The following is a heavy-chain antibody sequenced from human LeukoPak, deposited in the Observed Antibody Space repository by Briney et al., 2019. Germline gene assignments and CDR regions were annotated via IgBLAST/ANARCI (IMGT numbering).Heavy chain of an antibody. CDR1: GFTVRTTY. CDR2: LYTGGGT. CDR3: ARSGYRHPYHFDS. D-gene: IGHD3-22*01. V-gene: IGHV3-53*01. Sequence: GGSLRLSCAASGFTVRTTYMSWVRQAPGKGPEWVSVLYTGGGTDYADSVKGRFTISRDNSKNTLALQMNTLRAEDTAIYYCARSGYRHPYHFDSWGQGTLVTVSS. J-gene: IGHJ4*02.